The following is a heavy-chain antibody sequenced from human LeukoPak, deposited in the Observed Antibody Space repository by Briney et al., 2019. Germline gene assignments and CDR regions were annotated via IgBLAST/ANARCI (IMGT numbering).Heavy chain of an antibody. Sequence: GSSVKVSCKASGGTFSSYAISWVRQAPGQGREWMGGIIPIFGTANYAQKFQGRVTITADESTSTDYLELSSLRSEDTAVYYCARDNSVRDEAWWFNPWGQGTLVTVSS. CDR2: IIPIFGTA. CDR3: ARDNSVRDEAWWFNP. V-gene: IGHV1-69*01. D-gene: IGHD5-24*01. J-gene: IGHJ5*02. CDR1: GGTFSSYA.